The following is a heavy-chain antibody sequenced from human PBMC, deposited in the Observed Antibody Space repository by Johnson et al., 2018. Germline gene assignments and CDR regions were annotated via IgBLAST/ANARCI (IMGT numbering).Heavy chain of an antibody. Sequence: VQLVQSGGGLVQPGGSLRLSCAASGFTFSTYAMHWVRQAPGKGLEYVSAISSNGGRTYYANSVKGRFTISRDNTKNTRYLQMGSLRAEDMAVYYCARSFAFECWGQGTRVTVSS. CDR1: GFTFSTYA. CDR3: ARSFAFEC. CDR2: ISSNGGRT. V-gene: IGHV3-64*01. D-gene: IGHD3-16*02. J-gene: IGHJ3*01.